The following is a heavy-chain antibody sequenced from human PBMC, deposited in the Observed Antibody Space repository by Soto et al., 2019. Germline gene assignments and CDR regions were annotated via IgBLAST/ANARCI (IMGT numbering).Heavy chain of an antibody. CDR1: GYAFTTYG. Sequence: QGHLVQSGAEVKKPGASVKVSCKGSGYAFTTYGITWVRQAPGQGLEWMGWISAHNGNTNYAQKLQGRVTVTRDTSTSTAYMELRSRRSDATAVYYCARGRYGDYWGQGALVTVSS. D-gene: IGHD1-1*01. J-gene: IGHJ4*02. V-gene: IGHV1-18*01. CDR3: ARGRYGDY. CDR2: ISAHNGNT.